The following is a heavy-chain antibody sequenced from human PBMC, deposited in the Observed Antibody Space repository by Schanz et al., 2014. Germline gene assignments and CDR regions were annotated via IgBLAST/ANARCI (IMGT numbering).Heavy chain of an antibody. J-gene: IGHJ3*02. Sequence: QVQLVQSGAEVKKPGVSVKVSCKASGYIFGSHGMTWVRQAPGQGLEWMGIINPSGGSTSYAQKFQGRVTMTRDTVTTTVHLELTRLRTDDTAIYYCARVHIATYHYNSPGAFDIWGQGTRVTVSS. CDR3: ARVHIATYHYNSPGAFDI. CDR2: INPSGGST. CDR1: GYIFGSHG. V-gene: IGHV1-46*01. D-gene: IGHD3-10*01.